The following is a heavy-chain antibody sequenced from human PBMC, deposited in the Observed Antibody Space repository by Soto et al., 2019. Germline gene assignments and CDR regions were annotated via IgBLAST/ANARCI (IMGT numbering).Heavy chain of an antibody. Sequence: GGSLRLSCAASGFTFSSYAMSWVRQAPGKGLEWVSAISGNGGSTYYADSVKGRFTISRDNSKNTLYLQMSSLRAEDTAVYYCAKDRDGYNYEASAFDIWGQGTMVTVSS. CDR1: GFTFSSYA. CDR2: ISGNGGST. CDR3: AKDRDGYNYEASAFDI. D-gene: IGHD5-12*01. J-gene: IGHJ3*02. V-gene: IGHV3-23*01.